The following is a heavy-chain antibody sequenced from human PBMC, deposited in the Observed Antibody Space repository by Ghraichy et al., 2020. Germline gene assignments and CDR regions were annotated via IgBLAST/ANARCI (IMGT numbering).Heavy chain of an antibody. J-gene: IGHJ4*02. V-gene: IGHV3-23*01. Sequence: GGSLRLSCAASGFTFSDYAMAWVRQAPGKGLEWVADINWSGDITYYADSVKGRFTISRDNSKSTLFLQMNSLRAEDTARYYCAKHQLSLAGKEGLDSWGQGTLVTVSS. D-gene: IGHD6-19*01. CDR3: AKHQLSLAGKEGLDS. CDR1: GFTFSDYA. CDR2: INWSGDIT.